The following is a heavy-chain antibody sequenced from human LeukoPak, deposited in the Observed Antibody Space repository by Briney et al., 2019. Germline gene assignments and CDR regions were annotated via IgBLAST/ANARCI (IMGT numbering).Heavy chain of an antibody. V-gene: IGHV3-23*01. CDR2: VSGSGGGT. D-gene: IGHD6-6*01. J-gene: IGHJ4*02. Sequence: GGSLRLSCAVSGFTVSSYAMSWVRQAPGKGPEWVSSVSGSGGGTYYADSVKGRFTISRDTSKNTLSLQMNSLRAEDTAVYYCASLSLGHYWGQGTLVTVSS. CDR3: ASLSLGHY. CDR1: GFTVSSYA.